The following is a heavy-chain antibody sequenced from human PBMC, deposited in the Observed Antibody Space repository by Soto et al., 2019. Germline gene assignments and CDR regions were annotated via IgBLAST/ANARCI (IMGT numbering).Heavy chain of an antibody. V-gene: IGHV3-9*02. D-gene: IGHD2-15*01. J-gene: IGHJ5*02. CDR1: VFPSDDYA. Sequence: SLRLSCAACVFPSDDYAMHCVLQPPGKGLELVSGIGCNSGGISYADSVKGRFTISRDNAKNSLYLQMNSLRVEDTAFYDCVKDTTIGYFFTGFDPWGQGTLVTVSS. CDR2: IGCNSGGI. CDR3: VKDTTIGYFFTGFDP.